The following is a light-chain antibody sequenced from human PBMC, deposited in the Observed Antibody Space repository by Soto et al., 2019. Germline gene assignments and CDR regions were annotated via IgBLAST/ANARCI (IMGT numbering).Light chain of an antibody. CDR2: EVS. CDR3: RSYAGSNNGV. J-gene: IGLJ2*01. Sequence: QSALTQPPSASGSPGQSVTISCTGTSSDVGGYNYVSWYQQHPGKAPKLMIYEVSKRPSGVPDRFSGSKSGHTASLIVSGHQAEGQADYYCRSYAGSNNGVFGGGTKLTVL. V-gene: IGLV2-8*01. CDR1: SSDVGGYNY.